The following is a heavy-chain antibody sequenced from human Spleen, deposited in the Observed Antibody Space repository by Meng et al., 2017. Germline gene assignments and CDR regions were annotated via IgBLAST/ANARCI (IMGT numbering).Heavy chain of an antibody. D-gene: IGHD5-18*01. CDR3: SRRINTAGGWFDS. V-gene: IGHV4-39*01. CDR1: GGSIGSNSYH. Sequence: QVQLQQSGPGLVQPSETLSLTFTVSGGSIGSNSYHWGWIRQPPGKGLEWVGTIDYSGTTYSNSSLKSRVTISLDTSRNQFSLKLTSVTAADTAVYYCSRRINTAGGWFDSWGQGTLVTVSS. CDR2: IDYSGTT. J-gene: IGHJ5*01.